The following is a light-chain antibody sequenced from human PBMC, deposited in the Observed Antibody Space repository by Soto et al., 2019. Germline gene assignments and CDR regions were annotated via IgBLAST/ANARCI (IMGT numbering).Light chain of an antibody. J-gene: IGKJ3*01. Sequence: EIVMTQSPATLSVSPGERATLSCRASQSVGSNLAWYQQKPGQAPRLLIYGASTRANGIPARFSGTGSGTEFTLTISSLQSDDFALYYCQQYTKWPRFGPGTKVESN. CDR2: GAS. V-gene: IGKV3-15*01. CDR3: QQYTKWPR. CDR1: QSVGSN.